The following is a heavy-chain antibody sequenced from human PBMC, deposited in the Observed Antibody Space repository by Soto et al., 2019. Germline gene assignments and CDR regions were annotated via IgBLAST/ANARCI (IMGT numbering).Heavy chain of an antibody. V-gene: IGHV1-18*04. Sequence: QVQLVQSGAEVKKPGASVKVSCKASGYTFSSNGVSWVRQAPGQGLEWMGWISTFNGNAHYAQKFQGRVTMTTDTSTNTAYMELMSLSSDVTAVYYCARLHGYSSGWYDYWGQGTLVTVSS. CDR1: GYTFSSNG. CDR2: ISTFNGNA. D-gene: IGHD6-19*01. J-gene: IGHJ4*02. CDR3: ARLHGYSSGWYDY.